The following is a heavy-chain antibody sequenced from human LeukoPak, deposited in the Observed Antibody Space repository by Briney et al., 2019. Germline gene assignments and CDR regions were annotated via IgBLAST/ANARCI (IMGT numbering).Heavy chain of an antibody. CDR1: GFTFSDYY. CDR2: ISSSGSTI. CDR3: ARRASPIFGVVIYDY. Sequence: PGGSLRLSCAASGFTFSDYYMSWIRQAPGKGLEWVSYISSSGSTIYYADSVKGRFTISRDNAKNSLYLQMNSLRAEDTAVHYCARRASPIFGVVIYDYWGQGTLVTVSS. J-gene: IGHJ4*02. D-gene: IGHD3-3*01. V-gene: IGHV3-11*01.